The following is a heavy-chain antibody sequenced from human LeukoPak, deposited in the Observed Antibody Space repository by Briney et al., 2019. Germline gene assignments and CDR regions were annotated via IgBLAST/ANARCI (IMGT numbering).Heavy chain of an antibody. CDR3: ANWADDFWSGYSPYFDY. D-gene: IGHD3-3*01. J-gene: IGHJ4*02. Sequence: GGSLRLSCAASGFTFSSYSMNWVRQAPGKGLEWVSYISSSSSTIYYAGSVKGRFTISRDNAKNSLYLQMNSLRAEDTAVYYCANWADDFWSGYSPYFDYWGQGTLVTVSS. CDR2: ISSSSSTI. V-gene: IGHV3-48*01. CDR1: GFTFSSYS.